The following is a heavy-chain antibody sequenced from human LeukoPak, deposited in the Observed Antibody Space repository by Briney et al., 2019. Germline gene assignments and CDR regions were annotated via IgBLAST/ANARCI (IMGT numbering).Heavy chain of an antibody. Sequence: ASVKVSCKASGYTFTSCYMHWVRQAPGQGLEWMGIINPSGGSTSYAQKFQGRVTMTRDTSTSIVYMELSSLRSEDTAVYYCASITYYYDSSGYWGPLDYWGQGTLVTVSS. D-gene: IGHD3-22*01. CDR2: INPSGGST. CDR3: ASITYYYDSSGYWGPLDY. J-gene: IGHJ4*02. V-gene: IGHV1-46*01. CDR1: GYTFTSCY.